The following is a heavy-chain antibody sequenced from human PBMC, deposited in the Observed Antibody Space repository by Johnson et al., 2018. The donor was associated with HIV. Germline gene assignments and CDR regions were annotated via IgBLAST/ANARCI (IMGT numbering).Heavy chain of an antibody. J-gene: IGHJ3*02. CDR1: GFTFSSYA. V-gene: IGHV3-30-3*02. Sequence: QMLLVESGGGVVQPGGSLRLSCAASGFTFSSYAMHWVRQAPGKGLEWVAVISYDGTNKYYADSVKGRFTISRDNSKNTLYLQMNSLRAEDTAVYYWASRSYGYVRHAFDIWGQGTMVTVSS. D-gene: IGHD5-18*01. CDR2: ISYDGTNK. CDR3: ASRSYGYVRHAFDI.